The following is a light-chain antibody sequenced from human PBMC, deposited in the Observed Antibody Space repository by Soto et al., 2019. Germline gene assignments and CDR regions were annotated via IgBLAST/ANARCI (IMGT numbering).Light chain of an antibody. CDR3: QQYNDWPLT. CDR2: GAF. CDR1: QSFSNN. Sequence: EIVLTQSPGTLSLSPGERATLSCRASQSFSNNYLAWYQQKPGQAPRLLIYGAFTRATGIPARFSGTGSGTEFTLTISSLQSEDFALYYCQQYNDWPLTFGQGTKVDI. V-gene: IGKV3-15*01. J-gene: IGKJ1*01.